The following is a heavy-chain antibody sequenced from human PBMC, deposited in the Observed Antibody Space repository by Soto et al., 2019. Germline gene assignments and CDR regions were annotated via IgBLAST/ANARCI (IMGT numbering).Heavy chain of an antibody. V-gene: IGHV3-23*01. Sequence: PVGSLRLSCAASGFTFMNYDMAWARQGPGKGLEWLSSITASGVTIFYADSVKGRFTISRDNSKNTLYLQMNSLRAEDTAVYYCACQGGIVVVPAAPRGAFDIWGQGTMVTVSS. D-gene: IGHD2-2*01. CDR1: GFTFMNYD. J-gene: IGHJ3*02. CDR2: ITASGVTI. CDR3: ACQGGIVVVPAAPRGAFDI.